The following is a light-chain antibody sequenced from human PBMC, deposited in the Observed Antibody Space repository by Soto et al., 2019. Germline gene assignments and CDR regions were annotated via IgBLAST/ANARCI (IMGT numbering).Light chain of an antibody. Sequence: DIQMTQSPSSLSASVGDRVTITCRASQSISSYLNWYHQKPGKAPKLLIYSASSLQSGVPSRFSGSGSGTDFPLTISRLQPEDFATYYCQQSYTTPWTFGQGTKVEIK. CDR1: QSISSY. CDR2: SAS. V-gene: IGKV1-39*01. J-gene: IGKJ1*01. CDR3: QQSYTTPWT.